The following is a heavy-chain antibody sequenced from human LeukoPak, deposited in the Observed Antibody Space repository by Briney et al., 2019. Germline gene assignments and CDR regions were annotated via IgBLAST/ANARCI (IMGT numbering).Heavy chain of an antibody. CDR3: ASLSYYYDSSGYYRYFDY. Sequence: SVKVSCKASGYTFTGYYMHWVRQAPGQGLEWMGGIIPIFGTANYAQKFQGRVTITADESTSTAYMELSSLRSEDTAVYYCASLSYYYDSSGYYRYFDYWGQGTLVTVSS. CDR1: GYTFTGYY. J-gene: IGHJ4*02. CDR2: IIPIFGTA. V-gene: IGHV1-69*13. D-gene: IGHD3-22*01.